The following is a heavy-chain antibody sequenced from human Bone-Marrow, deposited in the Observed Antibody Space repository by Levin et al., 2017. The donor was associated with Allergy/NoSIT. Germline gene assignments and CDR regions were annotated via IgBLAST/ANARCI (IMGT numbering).Heavy chain of an antibody. D-gene: IGHD6-13*01. V-gene: IGHV4-59*01. J-gene: IGHJ6*02. CDR2: IYYSGST. CDR3: ARDRTIAAAGGGHYYYGMDV. Sequence: NSSETLSLTCTVSGGSITNYYWSWIRQPPGKGLEWIGYIYYSGSTNYNPSLKSRVTISVDTSKNQFSLKLSSVTAAASAVYYCARDRTIAAAGGGHYYYGMDVWGQGTTVTVSS. CDR1: GGSITNYY.